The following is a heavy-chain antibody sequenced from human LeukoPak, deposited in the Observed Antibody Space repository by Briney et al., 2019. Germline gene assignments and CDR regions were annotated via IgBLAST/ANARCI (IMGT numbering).Heavy chain of an antibody. Sequence: GGSLRLSCAASGFTFSSYGMHWVRQAPGKGLEWVAVIWYYGSNKYYADSSKGRFTISRDNSKNTLYLQMDSLRAEDTAVYYCARDGVGATTGTFDIWGQGTMVTVSS. CDR2: IWYYGSNK. J-gene: IGHJ3*02. D-gene: IGHD1-26*01. CDR1: GFTFSSYG. CDR3: ARDGVGATTGTFDI. V-gene: IGHV3-33*01.